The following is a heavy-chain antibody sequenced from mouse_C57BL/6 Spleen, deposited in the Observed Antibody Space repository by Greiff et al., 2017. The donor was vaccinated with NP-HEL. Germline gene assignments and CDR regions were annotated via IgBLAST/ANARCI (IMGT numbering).Heavy chain of an antibody. V-gene: IGHV1-55*01. D-gene: IGHD4-1*01. Sequence: QVQLKQPGAELVKPGASVKMSCKASGYTFTSYWITWVKQRPGQGLEWIGDIYPGSGSTNYNEKFKSKATLTVDTSSSTAYMQLSSLTSEDSAVYYCARDWGGGHYFDYWGQGTTLTVSS. CDR2: IYPGSGST. CDR3: ARDWGGGHYFDY. J-gene: IGHJ2*01. CDR1: GYTFTSYW.